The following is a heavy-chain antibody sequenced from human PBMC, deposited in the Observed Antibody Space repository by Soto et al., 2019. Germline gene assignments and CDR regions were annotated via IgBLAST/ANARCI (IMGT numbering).Heavy chain of an antibody. V-gene: IGHV2-5*01. CDR2: IYWNDDK. CDR1: GFSLSTSGVG. CDR3: AHRPRGDYGDDVDY. D-gene: IGHD4-17*01. J-gene: IGHJ4*02. Sequence: QITLKESGPTLVKPTQTLTLTCTLSGFSLSTSGVGVGWIRQPPGKALEGLALIYWNDDKRYSPSLKSRLTITKDTSKNQVVLTMTNMDPVDTATYYCAHRPRGDYGDDVDYWGQGTLVTVAS.